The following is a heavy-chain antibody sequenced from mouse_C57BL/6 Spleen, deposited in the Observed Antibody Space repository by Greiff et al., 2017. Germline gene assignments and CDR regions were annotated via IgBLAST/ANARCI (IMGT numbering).Heavy chain of an antibody. Sequence: EVMLVESGGGLVKPGGSLKLSCAASGFTFSSYAMSWVRQTPEKRLEWVATISDGGSYTYYPDNVKGRFTISRDNAKNNLYLQMSHLKSEDTAMYYCARDHELITTVQDYFDYWGQGTTLTVSS. CDR1: GFTFSSYA. V-gene: IGHV5-4*01. D-gene: IGHD1-1*01. J-gene: IGHJ2*01. CDR2: ISDGGSYT. CDR3: ARDHELITTVQDYFDY.